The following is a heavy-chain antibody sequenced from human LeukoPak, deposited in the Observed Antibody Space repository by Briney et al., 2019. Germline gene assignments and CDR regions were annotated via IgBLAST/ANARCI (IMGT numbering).Heavy chain of an antibody. Sequence: SETLSLTCIVSGGSISSSPHYWGWLRQPPGKGLEWVGSISDSGTSYYNPSLKSRITISVDTSKRQFSLRLTSVTAADTARYFCARQTYSDHWSAILSYSYMDVWGRGTTVTVSS. V-gene: IGHV4-39*01. CDR2: ISDSGTS. J-gene: IGHJ6*03. CDR3: ARQTYSDHWSAILSYSYMDV. CDR1: GGSISSSPHY. D-gene: IGHD3-3*01.